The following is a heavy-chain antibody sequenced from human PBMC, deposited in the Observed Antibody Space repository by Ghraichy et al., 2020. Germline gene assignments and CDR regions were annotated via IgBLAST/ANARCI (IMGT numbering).Heavy chain of an antibody. CDR1: VFTFSGHD. D-gene: IGHD2-2*01. CDR3: ARGFSRGLDAYDY. CDR2: ISSSGDTK. Sequence: GGSLRLSCAGSVFTFSGHDMNWVRQAPGKGLEWVSYISSSGDTKYYAYPVKGRFTISRDNAKNSLVLQMNSLRVEDTAGYYWARGFSRGLDAYDYWGQGTLVTVSS. J-gene: IGHJ4*02. V-gene: IGHV3-48*03.